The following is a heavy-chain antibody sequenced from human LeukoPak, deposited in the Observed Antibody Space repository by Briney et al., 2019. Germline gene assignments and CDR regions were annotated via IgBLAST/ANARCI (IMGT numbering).Heavy chain of an antibody. CDR2: IYGGGST. CDR1: GFTVSTNY. V-gene: IGHV3-66*01. CDR3: ARAMGDDILTGYTQVWFDP. D-gene: IGHD3-9*01. Sequence: GGSLRLSCAVSGFTVSTNYMSWVRQAPGKGLEWVSVIYGGGSTYYADSVKGRFTISRDNSKNTFYLQMNSLRAEDTAVYYCARAMGDDILTGYTQVWFDPWGQGTLVTVSS. J-gene: IGHJ5*02.